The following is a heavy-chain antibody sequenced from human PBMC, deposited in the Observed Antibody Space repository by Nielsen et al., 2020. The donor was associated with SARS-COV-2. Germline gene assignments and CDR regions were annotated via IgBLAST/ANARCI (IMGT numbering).Heavy chain of an antibody. J-gene: IGHJ5*02. D-gene: IGHD1-20*01. CDR3: ARDSIWGGYNWNLPWFDP. Sequence: WIRQPPGKGLEWIGSIYYSGSTYYNPSLKSRVTISVDTSKNQFSLKLSSVTAADTAVYYCARDSIWGGYNWNLPWFDPWGQGTLVTVSS. V-gene: IGHV4-39*02. CDR2: IYYSGST.